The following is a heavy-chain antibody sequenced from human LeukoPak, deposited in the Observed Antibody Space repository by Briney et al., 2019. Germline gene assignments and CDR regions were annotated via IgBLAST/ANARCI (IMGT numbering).Heavy chain of an antibody. Sequence: GGSLRLSCAASGFAFEDYAMHWVRQGLGKGLEWVSSISWNSGSMGYADSVKGRFTISRDNIKNSLYLQMDSLRPEDTALYYCVKDRTLAVGELSLFQHWGQGTLVTVS. CDR1: GFAFEDYA. J-gene: IGHJ4*02. V-gene: IGHV3-9*01. CDR3: VKDRTLAVGELSLFQH. CDR2: ISWNSGSM. D-gene: IGHD3-16*02.